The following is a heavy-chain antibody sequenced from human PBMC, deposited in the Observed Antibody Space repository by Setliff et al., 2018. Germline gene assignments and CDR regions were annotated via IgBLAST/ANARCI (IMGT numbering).Heavy chain of an antibody. CDR1: GGSISSGGYY. J-gene: IGHJ6*03. CDR3: ARGITHYDFWSGYYLDYYYYMDV. Sequence: SETLSLTCTVSGGSISSGGYYWSWIRQHPGKGLEWIGYIYYSGSTYYNPSLKSRVTVSVDTSKNQFSLKLSSVTAADTAVYYCARGITHYDFWSGYYLDYYYYMDVWGKGTTVTVSS. D-gene: IGHD3-3*01. V-gene: IGHV4-31*03. CDR2: IYYSGST.